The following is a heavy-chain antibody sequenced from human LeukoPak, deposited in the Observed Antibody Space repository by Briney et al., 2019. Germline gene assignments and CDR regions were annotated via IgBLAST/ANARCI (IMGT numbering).Heavy chain of an antibody. CDR1: GFTFSSYW. Sequence: GGSLRLSCAASGFTFSSYWMSWVRQAPGKGLEWVANIKQDGSEKYYVDSVKGRFTISRDNAKNSLYLQMNSVRAEDTAVYYCARDEYSYGYNTVYYYGMDVWGQGTTVTVSS. CDR3: ARDEYSYGYNTVYYYGMDV. D-gene: IGHD5-18*01. CDR2: IKQDGSEK. V-gene: IGHV3-7*01. J-gene: IGHJ6*02.